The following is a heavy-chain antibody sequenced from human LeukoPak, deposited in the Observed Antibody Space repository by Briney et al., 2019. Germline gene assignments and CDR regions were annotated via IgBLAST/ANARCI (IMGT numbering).Heavy chain of an antibody. V-gene: IGHV1-18*01. D-gene: IGHD2-2*02. J-gene: IGHJ4*02. Sequence: ASVKVSCKASRYTFTSYGISWVRQAPGQGLEWMGWISAYNGNTNYAQKLQGRVTMTTDTSTSTAYMELRSLKSDDTAVYYCAREHKVHVYCSSTSCNIYFDYWGQGTLVTVSS. CDR2: ISAYNGNT. CDR3: AREHKVHVYCSSTSCNIYFDY. CDR1: RYTFTSYG.